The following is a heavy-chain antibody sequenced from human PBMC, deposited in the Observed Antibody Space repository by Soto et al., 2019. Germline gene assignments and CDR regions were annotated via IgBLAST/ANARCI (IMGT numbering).Heavy chain of an antibody. Sequence: QVQLVQSGAEVKKPGASVKVSCKASGYTFTSYDINWVRQATGQGLEWMGWMNPNRGNTGYAQKFQGRVPMTMKTSLKTAYMELGSLKSEDTAVDYCGRGGEGYGDYVTDYWGQGTLVTVSS. CDR2: MNPNRGNT. J-gene: IGHJ4*02. CDR1: GYTFTSYD. V-gene: IGHV1-8*01. D-gene: IGHD4-17*01. CDR3: GRGGEGYGDYVTDY.